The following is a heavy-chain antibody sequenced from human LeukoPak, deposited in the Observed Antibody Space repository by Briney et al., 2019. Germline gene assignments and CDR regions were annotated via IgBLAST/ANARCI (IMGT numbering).Heavy chain of an antibody. J-gene: IGHJ6*03. CDR2: IKQDGSEK. Sequence: GGSLRLSCAASGFTFSSYWMSWVRQAPGKGLEWVANIKQDGSEKYYVDSVKGRFTISRDNAKNSLYLQMNSLRAEDTAVYYCARATYYYGSGRSYYYYMDVWGKGTTVTVSS. V-gene: IGHV3-7*01. D-gene: IGHD3-10*01. CDR3: ARATYYYGSGRSYYYYMDV. CDR1: GFTFSSYW.